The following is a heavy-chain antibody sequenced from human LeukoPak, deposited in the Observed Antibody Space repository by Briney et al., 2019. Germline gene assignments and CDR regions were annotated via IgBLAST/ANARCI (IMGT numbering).Heavy chain of an antibody. J-gene: IGHJ6*03. CDR3: ARDPYSGSYGNYYYYYMDV. CDR1: GFTFSSYG. V-gene: IGHV3-21*01. D-gene: IGHD1-26*01. CDR2: ITSTSSYI. Sequence: GGTLRLSCAASGFTFSSYGMSWVRQAPGKGLEWVSSITSTSSYIYYADSVRGRFTISRDNAKNSLYLQMNSLRAEDTALYFCARDPYSGSYGNYYYYYMDVWGKGTTVTISS.